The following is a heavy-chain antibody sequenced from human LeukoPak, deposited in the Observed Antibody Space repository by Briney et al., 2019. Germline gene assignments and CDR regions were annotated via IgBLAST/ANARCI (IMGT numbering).Heavy chain of an antibody. CDR2: IIPIFGTA. V-gene: IGHV1-69*06. CDR1: GGTFSSYA. CDR3: ARGPTYDYVWGSYRSSSYFDY. D-gene: IGHD3-16*02. J-gene: IGHJ4*02. Sequence: SVKVSCKASGGTFSSYAISWVRQAPGQGLEWMGGIIPIFGTANYAQKFQGRVMITADKSTSTAYMELSSLRSEDTAAYYCARGPTYDYVWGSYRSSSYFDYWGQGTLVTVSS.